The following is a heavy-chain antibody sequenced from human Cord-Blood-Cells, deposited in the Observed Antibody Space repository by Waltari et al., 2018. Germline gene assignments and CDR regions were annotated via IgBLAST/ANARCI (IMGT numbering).Heavy chain of an antibody. V-gene: IGHV1-46*01. CDR3: ARDRITMVRGGANWFDP. J-gene: IGHJ5*02. CDR1: GYTFTSYY. Sequence: QVQLVQSGAEVKKPGASVKVSCKASGYTFTSYYMHWVRQAPGQGLEWMGISNPSGGSKSYAQKCQGRVTMTRDTSTSTVYMELSSMGSEDTAVYYCARDRITMVRGGANWFDPWGQGTLVTVSS. D-gene: IGHD3-10*01. CDR2: SNPSGGSK.